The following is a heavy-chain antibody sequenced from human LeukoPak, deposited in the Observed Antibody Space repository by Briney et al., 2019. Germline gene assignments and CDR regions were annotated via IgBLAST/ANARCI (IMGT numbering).Heavy chain of an antibody. Sequence: ASVKVSCKASGYTFTSYAMHWVRQAPGQRLEGMGWINAGNGNTKYSQKFQGRVTITRDTSASTAYMELSSLRSEDTAVYYCARVSMVRGVISWFDPWGQGTLVTVSS. CDR2: INAGNGNT. CDR3: ARVSMVRGVISWFDP. D-gene: IGHD3-10*01. CDR1: GYTFTSYA. V-gene: IGHV1-3*01. J-gene: IGHJ5*01.